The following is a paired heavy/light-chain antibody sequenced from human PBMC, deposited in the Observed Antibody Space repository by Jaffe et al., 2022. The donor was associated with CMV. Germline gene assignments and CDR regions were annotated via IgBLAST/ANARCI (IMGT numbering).Heavy chain of an antibody. CDR1: GFTFNNYA. V-gene: IGHV3-23*04. J-gene: IGHJ3*02. D-gene: IGHD6-13*01. CDR3: AKDHSSSWYESAIDI. CDR2: ITGGGGTT. Sequence: EVQLVESGGGLVQPGGSLRLSCAASGFTFNNYAMSWVRQAPGKGLEWVSAITGGGGTTYYADSVKGRFTISRDNSKNTLYLQMSSLRAEDTAVYYCAKDHSSSWYESAIDIWGQGTVVTVSS.
Light chain of an antibody. Sequence: DIVMTQSPDSLAVSLGERATITCKSSHGVLYNSNKKNYLAWYQQKPGQPPKLLIYWASIRESGVPDRFVGSGSATDFTLTISSLQAEDVAVYYCQQYYSTPHTFGQGTKLEI. CDR1: HGVLYNSNKKNY. CDR2: WAS. J-gene: IGKJ2*01. V-gene: IGKV4-1*01. CDR3: QQYYSTPHT.